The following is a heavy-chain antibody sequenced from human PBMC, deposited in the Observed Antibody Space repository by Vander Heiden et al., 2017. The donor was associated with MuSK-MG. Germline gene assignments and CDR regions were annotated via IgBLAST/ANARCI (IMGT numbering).Heavy chain of an antibody. CDR1: GYSFTSYW. D-gene: IGHD3-16*02. CDR2: IYPGASDT. CDR3: AREVGYYDYVWGSYRPGGFDY. Sequence: EVQLVQSGAEVKKPGESLKISCKGSGYSFTSYWIGLVRKMPGTGLEWWWIIYPGASDTSYSPSLQGQVTIAADKAISTAYLQWSSLKASDTAMYYCAREVGYYDYVWGSYRPGGFDYWGQGTLVTVSS. J-gene: IGHJ4*02. V-gene: IGHV5-51*01.